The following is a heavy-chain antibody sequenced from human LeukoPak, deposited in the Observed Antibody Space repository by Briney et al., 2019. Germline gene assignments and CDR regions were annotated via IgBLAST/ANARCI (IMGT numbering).Heavy chain of an antibody. Sequence: SETLSLTCTVSGGSISSSSYYWGWIRQPPGKGLERIGSIYYSGSTYYNPSLKSRVTISVDTSKNQFSLKLSSVTAADTAVYYCARFGDGSGTYWDYWGQGTLVTVSS. J-gene: IGHJ4*02. CDR2: IYYSGST. D-gene: IGHD3-10*01. CDR1: GGSISSSSYY. V-gene: IGHV4-39*01. CDR3: ARFGDGSGTYWDY.